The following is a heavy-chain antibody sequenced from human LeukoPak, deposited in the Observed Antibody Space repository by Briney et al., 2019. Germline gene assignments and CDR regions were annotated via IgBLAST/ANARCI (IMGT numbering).Heavy chain of an antibody. Sequence: PSETLSLTCAVYGGSSSGYYWSWVRQAPGKGLEWVSVIYGGGATYYADSVKGRFTISRDNSNNAFYLQMNSLRAEDTAMYYCARMNWDTALIAGGWFDPWGQGTLVTVSS. CDR2: IYGGGAT. CDR1: GGSSSGYY. J-gene: IGHJ5*02. D-gene: IGHD5-18*01. CDR3: ARMNWDTALIAGGWFDP. V-gene: IGHV3-53*01.